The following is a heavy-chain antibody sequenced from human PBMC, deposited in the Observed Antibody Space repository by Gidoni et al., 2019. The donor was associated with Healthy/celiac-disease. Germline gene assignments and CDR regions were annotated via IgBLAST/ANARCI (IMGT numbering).Heavy chain of an antibody. Sequence: QVQLQQWGAGLLKPSETLSLTCAVYGGSFSGYYWSWIRQPPGKGLEWIGEINHSGSTNYNPSLKSRVTISVDTSKNQFSLKLSSVTAADTAVYYCARGTMVRGFKHQRWGYWGQGTLVTVSS. CDR3: ARGTMVRGFKHQRWGY. CDR2: INHSGST. V-gene: IGHV4-34*01. D-gene: IGHD3-10*01. J-gene: IGHJ4*02. CDR1: GGSFSGYY.